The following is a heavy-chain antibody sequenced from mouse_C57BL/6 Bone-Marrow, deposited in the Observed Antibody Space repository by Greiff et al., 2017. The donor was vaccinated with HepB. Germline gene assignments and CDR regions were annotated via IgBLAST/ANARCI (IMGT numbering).Heavy chain of an antibody. CDR3: ARDYGSSQYYFDY. CDR2: INPSNGGT. J-gene: IGHJ2*01. D-gene: IGHD1-1*01. Sequence: VKLQQPGTELVKPGASVKLSCKASGYTFTSYWMHWVKQRPGQGLEWIGNINPSNGGTNYNEKFKSKATLTVDKSSSTAYMQLSSLTSEDSAVYYCARDYGSSQYYFDYWGQGTTLTVSS. CDR1: GYTFTSYW. V-gene: IGHV1-53*01.